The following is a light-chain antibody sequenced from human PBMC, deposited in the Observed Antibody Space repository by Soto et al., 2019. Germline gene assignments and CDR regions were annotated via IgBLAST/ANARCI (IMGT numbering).Light chain of an antibody. CDR1: QSISSW. J-gene: IGKJ4*01. CDR3: QHYNSYPLT. V-gene: IGKV1-5*01. Sequence: DIQMTQSPSTLSASVGDRVTITCRASQSISSWLAWYQQKPGKVPKLLIYDASSLESGVPSRFSGSGSGTEFTLTISSLQPDDFATYYCQHYNSYPLTFGGGTKVDIK. CDR2: DAS.